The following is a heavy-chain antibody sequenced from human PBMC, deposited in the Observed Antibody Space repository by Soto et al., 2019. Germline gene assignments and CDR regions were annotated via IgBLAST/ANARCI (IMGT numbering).Heavy chain of an antibody. CDR1: GDSVSSNSAA. CDR2: TYYRSKWYN. J-gene: IGHJ4*02. V-gene: IGHV6-1*01. Sequence: SQTLSLTCAISGDSVSSNSAAWNWIRQSPSIGLEWLGRTYYRSKWYNDYAVSVKSRITINPDTSKNQFSLQLNSVTPEDTAVYYCAREGGQYSSSWFHYWGQGTLVTVSS. CDR3: AREGGQYSSSWFHY. D-gene: IGHD6-13*01.